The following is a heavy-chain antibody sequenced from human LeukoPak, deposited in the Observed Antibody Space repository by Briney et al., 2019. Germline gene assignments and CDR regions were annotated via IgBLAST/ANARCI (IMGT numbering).Heavy chain of an antibody. V-gene: IGHV3-30*02. CDR2: IRFDGSNQ. CDR3: AKDGVGGLRLMDV. CDR1: GFTFSIYG. D-gene: IGHD2-21*01. J-gene: IGHJ4*02. Sequence: PGGSLRLSCAASGFTFSIYGMHWVRQAPGKGLEWVAFIRFDGSNQYYVDSVKGRFTISRDNSKNTLYLQMNSLRAEDTAVYYCAKDGVGGLRLMDVWGQGTLVTVSS.